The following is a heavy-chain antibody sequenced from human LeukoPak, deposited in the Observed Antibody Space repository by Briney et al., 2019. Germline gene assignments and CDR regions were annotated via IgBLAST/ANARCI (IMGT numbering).Heavy chain of an antibody. J-gene: IGHJ4*02. Sequence: GASVKVSCKASGYTFNSNGISWVRQAPGQGLEWMGWISGYNGNTKYAQNLQGRVTMTTDTSTSTAYMELGSLRSDDTAVYYCARSIAAAGYADYWGQGTLVTVSS. D-gene: IGHD6-13*01. V-gene: IGHV1-18*01. CDR1: GYTFNSNG. CDR3: ARSIAAAGYADY. CDR2: ISGYNGNT.